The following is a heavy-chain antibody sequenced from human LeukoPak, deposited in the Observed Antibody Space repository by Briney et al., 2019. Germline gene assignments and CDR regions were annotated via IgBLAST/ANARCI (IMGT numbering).Heavy chain of an antibody. Sequence: PSETLSLTCTVSGGSIGSSTYYWGWLRHPPGKGLEWIGTIYYSGTTYYNPSLKSRVTISVDTSKNQFSLKLGSVAAADTAVYYCARGGDYTGSWPLDYWGQGTLVTVSS. V-gene: IGHV4-39*01. D-gene: IGHD6-13*01. J-gene: IGHJ4*02. CDR3: ARGGDYTGSWPLDY. CDR1: GGSIGSSTYY. CDR2: IYYSGTT.